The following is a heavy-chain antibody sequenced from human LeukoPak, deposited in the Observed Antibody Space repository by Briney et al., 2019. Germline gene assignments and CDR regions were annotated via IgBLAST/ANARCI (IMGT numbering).Heavy chain of an antibody. CDR1: GGSISSYY. D-gene: IGHD6-13*01. V-gene: IGHV4-4*08. J-gene: IGHJ4*02. CDR3: ARDSQYSSSFDY. Sequence: SETLSLTCTVSGGSISSYYWSWIRQPPGKGLEWIGRIYTSGSTNYNPSLKSRVTISVDASKNQFSLKLSSVTAADTAVYYCARDSQYSSSFDYWGQGTLVTVSS. CDR2: IYTSGST.